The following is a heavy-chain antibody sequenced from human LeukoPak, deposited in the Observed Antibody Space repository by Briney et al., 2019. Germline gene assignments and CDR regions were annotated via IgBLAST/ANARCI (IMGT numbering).Heavy chain of an antibody. D-gene: IGHD3-22*01. CDR3: ASLAFDYYDSSGYEL. J-gene: IGHJ4*02. V-gene: IGHV1-2*06. Sequence: ASAKVSCKASGYTFKNYDINWVRQATGQGLEWMGRINPNSGGTNYAQKFQGRVTMTRDTSISTAYMELSRLRSDDTAVYYCASLAFDYYDSSGYELWGQGTLVTVSS. CDR2: INPNSGGT. CDR1: GYTFKNYD.